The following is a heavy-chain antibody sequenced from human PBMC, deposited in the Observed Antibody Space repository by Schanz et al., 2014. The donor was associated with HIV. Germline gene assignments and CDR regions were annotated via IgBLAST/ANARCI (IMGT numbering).Heavy chain of an antibody. Sequence: QVQLVQSGAELRKPGSSVKVSCKTSGDTFSSFGINWVRQAPGQGLEWMGGIIPVFGTTDYAQKFQGTVTITADESTSTAYMELSSLRSEDTAVYYCARMSPSSTSYGDAFDVWGQGTMITVSS. J-gene: IGHJ3*01. CDR3: ARMSPSSTSYGDAFDV. D-gene: IGHD2-2*01. CDR1: GDTFSSFG. CDR2: IIPVFGTT. V-gene: IGHV1-69*01.